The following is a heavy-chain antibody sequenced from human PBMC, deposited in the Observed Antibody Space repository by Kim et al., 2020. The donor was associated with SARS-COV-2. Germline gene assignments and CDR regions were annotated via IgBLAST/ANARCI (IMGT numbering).Heavy chain of an antibody. CDR3: ARVSMIVVVITISSWFDP. D-gene: IGHD3-22*01. V-gene: IGHV3-11*05. CDR1: GFTFSDYY. CDR2: ISSSSSYT. J-gene: IGHJ5*02. Sequence: GGSLRLSCAASGFTFSDYYMSWIRQAPGKGLEWVSYISSSSSYTNYADSVKGRFTISRDNAKNSLYLQMNSLRAEDTAVYYCARVSMIVVVITISSWFDPWGQGTLVTVSS.